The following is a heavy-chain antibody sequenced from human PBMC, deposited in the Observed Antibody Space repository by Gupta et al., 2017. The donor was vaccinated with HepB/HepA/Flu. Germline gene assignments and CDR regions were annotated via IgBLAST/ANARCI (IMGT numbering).Heavy chain of an antibody. D-gene: IGHD2-2*01. CDR3: ARDRRYCSSTSCSHYYYYYMDV. CDR2: INPSGGST. Sequence: QVQLVQSGAEVKKPGASVKVSCKASGYTFTSYYMHWVRQAPGQGLEWMGIINPSGGSTSYAQKFQGRVTMTRDTSTSTVYMELSSLRSEDTAVYYCARDRRYCSSTSCSHYYYYYMDVWGKGTTVTVSS. CDR1: GYTFTSYY. J-gene: IGHJ6*03. V-gene: IGHV1-46*01.